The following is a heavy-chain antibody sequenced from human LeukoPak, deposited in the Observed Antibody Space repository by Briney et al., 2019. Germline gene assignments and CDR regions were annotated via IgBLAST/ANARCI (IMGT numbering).Heavy chain of an antibody. J-gene: IGHJ4*02. CDR3: AWVEYCIKGVCVNFDY. D-gene: IGHD2-8*01. Sequence: ASVKVSCKASGYTFTGPYIHWIRQAPGQGLEWMGWINPNSGGTKYAQKFQGRVTMTRDTSINTAYMELSRLRSDDTAVYYCAWVEYCIKGVCVNFDYWGQGTLVTVST. V-gene: IGHV1-2*02. CDR2: INPNSGGT. CDR1: GYTFTGPY.